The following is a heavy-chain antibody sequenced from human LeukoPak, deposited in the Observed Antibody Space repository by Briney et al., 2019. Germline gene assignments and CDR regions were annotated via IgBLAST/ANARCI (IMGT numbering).Heavy chain of an antibody. D-gene: IGHD6-19*01. Sequence: GGSLRLSCAASGFTFSSYAMSWVRQAPGKGLEWVSGISSSGSGGSTYYADSVKGRFTISRDNAKNSLYLQMNSLRAEDTAVYYCATLDLWLPRYWGQGTLVTVSS. J-gene: IGHJ4*02. CDR1: GFTFSSYA. CDR3: ATLDLWLPRY. V-gene: IGHV3-23*01. CDR2: ISSSGSGGST.